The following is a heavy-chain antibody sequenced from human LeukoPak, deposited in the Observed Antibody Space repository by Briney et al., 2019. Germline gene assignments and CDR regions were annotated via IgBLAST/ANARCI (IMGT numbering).Heavy chain of an antibody. CDR2: INPSGGST. Sequence: ASVKVSCKASGYTFTSYYMHWVRQAPGQGLEWMGIINPSGGSTSYAQKFQGRVTMTRDMATSTVYMELSSLRSEETAVYYCARNKKGDRYTYGHDYWGQGTLVPVSS. CDR3: ARNKKGDRYTYGHDY. V-gene: IGHV1-46*01. J-gene: IGHJ4*02. D-gene: IGHD5-18*01. CDR1: GYTFTSYY.